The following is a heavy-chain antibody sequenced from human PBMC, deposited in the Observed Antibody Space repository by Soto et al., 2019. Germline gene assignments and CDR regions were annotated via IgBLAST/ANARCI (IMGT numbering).Heavy chain of an antibody. CDR3: ARDRGYYDSSGYYEPSWYFDY. J-gene: IGHJ4*02. CDR2: ISSSGSTI. V-gene: IGHV3-48*03. D-gene: IGHD3-22*01. CDR1: GFTFSSYE. Sequence: GGSLRLSCAASGFTFSSYEMNWVRQAPGKGLEWVSYISSSGSTIYYADSVKGRFTISRDNAKNSLYLQMNSLRAEDTAVYYCARDRGYYDSSGYYEPSWYFDYWGQGTLVTVS.